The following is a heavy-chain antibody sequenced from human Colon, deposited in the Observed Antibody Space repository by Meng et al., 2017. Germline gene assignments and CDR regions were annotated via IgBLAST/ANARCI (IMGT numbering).Heavy chain of an antibody. CDR1: GFTFSDYY. D-gene: IGHD6-13*01. CDR3: ASDHSSSWTYIEYYGMDV. J-gene: IGHJ6*02. Sequence: GESLKISCAASGFTFSDYYMSWIRQAPGKGLEWVSYISSSGSTIYYADSVKGRFTISRDNAKNSLYLQMNSLRAEDTDVYYCASDHSSSWTYIEYYGMDVWGQGTTVTVSS. CDR2: ISSSGSTI. V-gene: IGHV3-11*01.